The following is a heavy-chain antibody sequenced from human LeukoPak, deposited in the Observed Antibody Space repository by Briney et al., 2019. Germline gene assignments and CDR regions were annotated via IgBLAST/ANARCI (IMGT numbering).Heavy chain of an antibody. CDR2: IYHTGSN. J-gene: IGHJ4*02. D-gene: IGHD2-15*01. CDR1: GGSVSSADYY. CDR3: ARGRRLYCSGGSCYPFDY. V-gene: IGHV4-61*08. Sequence: PSETLSLTCTVSGGSVSSADYYWSWIRHPPGKALEWIGYIYHTGSNDYKYSLKSRVTISLDPSENRFSLRLTSMTAADTAVYYCARGRRLYCSGGSCYPFDYWGQGTLVTVSS.